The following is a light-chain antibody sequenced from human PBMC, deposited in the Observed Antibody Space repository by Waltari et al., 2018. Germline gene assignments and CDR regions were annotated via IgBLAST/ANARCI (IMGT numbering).Light chain of an antibody. CDR1: SGHSNNI. CDR3: QTGGHGTWV. CDR2: VNSDGSH. J-gene: IGLJ3*02. Sequence: QLVLTQSPSASASLGASVKLTCTLDSGHSNNIVAWLQRRPEKGPRYLMKVNSDGSHTKGDDLPDRFSGSSSGPERYLTISSRQSEDEADYYCQTGGHGTWVFGGGTKLTVV. V-gene: IGLV4-69*01.